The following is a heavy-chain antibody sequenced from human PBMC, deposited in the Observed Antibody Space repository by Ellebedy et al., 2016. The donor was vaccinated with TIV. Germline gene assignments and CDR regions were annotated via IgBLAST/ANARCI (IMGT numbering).Heavy chain of an antibody. D-gene: IGHD1-26*01. J-gene: IGHJ4*02. CDR3: ARGPTKWDVPLDLDW. V-gene: IGHV1-69*04. CDR1: GRTLSSSG. Sequence: AASVKVSCKASGRTLSSSGFSWVRQAPGQGLEWMGRIIPIVGITIYAQKFQDRVTMTADNSSSTVYMEMSSLISEDTAVYYCARGPTKWDVPLDLDWWGQGTLVIVSS. CDR2: IIPIVGIT.